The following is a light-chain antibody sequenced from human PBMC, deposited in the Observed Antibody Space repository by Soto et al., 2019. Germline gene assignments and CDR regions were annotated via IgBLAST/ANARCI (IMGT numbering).Light chain of an antibody. CDR1: QGISNY. V-gene: IGKV1-27*01. CDR3: QQYDSHPMYT. J-gene: IGKJ2*01. Sequence: DIQMTQSPSSLSASVGDRVTITCRASQGISNYLAWYQQKPGKVPKLLIYKTSTLQRGVPSRFSGSGSGTEFTLTISSLQPDDFATYYCQQYDSHPMYTFGQGTKVEI. CDR2: KTS.